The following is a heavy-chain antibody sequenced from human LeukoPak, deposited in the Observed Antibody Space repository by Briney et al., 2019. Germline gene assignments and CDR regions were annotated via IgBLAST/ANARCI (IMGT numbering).Heavy chain of an antibody. V-gene: IGHV3-23*01. CDR2: ISGSGGTT. CDR3: AKDGYCSGANCFSANDAFDI. J-gene: IGHJ3*02. CDR1: GFTFDSYD. D-gene: IGHD2-15*01. Sequence: GGSLRLSCAASGFTFDSYDMTWVRQAPGKGLEWVSAISGSGGTTYYADSVKGRFTISRDNSKNTLYLQMNSLRAEDTATYYCAKDGYCSGANCFSANDAFDIWGQGTVVTVSS.